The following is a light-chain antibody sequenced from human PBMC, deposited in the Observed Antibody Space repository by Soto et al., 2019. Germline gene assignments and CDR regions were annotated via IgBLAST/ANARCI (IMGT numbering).Light chain of an antibody. J-gene: IGLJ1*01. CDR1: SGHSNYA. CDR2: VNSDGSH. Sequence: QLVLTQSPSASASLGASVKLTCTLSSGHSNYAIAWHQQQPEKGPRYLMKVNSDGSHRKGDGIPDRFSGSSSGAQRYLTISSLQSEDEADYYCQTWGTGISVFGTGTQVTAL. V-gene: IGLV4-69*01. CDR3: QTWGTGISV.